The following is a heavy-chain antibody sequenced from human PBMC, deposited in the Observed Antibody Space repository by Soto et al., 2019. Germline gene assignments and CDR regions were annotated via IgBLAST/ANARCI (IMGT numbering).Heavy chain of an antibody. J-gene: IGHJ1*01. CDR1: GITFSNYG. Sequence: EGSLRLSCAASGITFSNYGMHWVRQAPGKGLEWVAVISYDGSNKYYADSVKGRFTISRDNSKNTLYLQMNSLRAEDTAVYYCAKDAARPKAEYFQHWGQGTLVTVSS. CDR2: ISYDGSNK. CDR3: AKDAARPKAEYFQH. D-gene: IGHD6-6*01. V-gene: IGHV3-30*18.